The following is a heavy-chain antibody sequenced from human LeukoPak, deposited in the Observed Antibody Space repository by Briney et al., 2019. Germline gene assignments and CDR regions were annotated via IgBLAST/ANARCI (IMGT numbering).Heavy chain of an antibody. J-gene: IGHJ4*02. Sequence: ASAKVSCKASGYTFTSYDINLVRQATGQGLEWMGLMNPNSGNTGYAQKFQGRVTMTRNTSLSTAYMELSSLRSEDTAVYYWARGKRLLWFGELLSWDYWGQGTLVTVSS. CDR2: MNPNSGNT. D-gene: IGHD3-10*01. V-gene: IGHV1-8*01. CDR1: GYTFTSYD. CDR3: ARGKRLLWFGELLSWDY.